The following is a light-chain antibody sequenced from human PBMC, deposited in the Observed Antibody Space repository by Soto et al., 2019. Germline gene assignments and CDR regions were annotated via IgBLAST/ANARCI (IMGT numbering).Light chain of an antibody. CDR3: QQFSNWPIS. V-gene: IGKV3-11*01. CDR2: DAS. Sequence: EIVLTQSPATLSLSPGETATPSCRASRSVGNYLAWYQQKPGQDPRRLIYDASSRPTDIPARFSGSWSETDYTVPISSLERKGFAPYSCQQFSNWPISFGQGTRLAI. CDR1: RSVGNY. J-gene: IGKJ5*01.